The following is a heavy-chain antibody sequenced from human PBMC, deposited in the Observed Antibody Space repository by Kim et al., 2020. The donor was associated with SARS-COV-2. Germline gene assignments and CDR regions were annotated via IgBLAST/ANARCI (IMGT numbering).Heavy chain of an antibody. Sequence: GGSLRLSCAASGFTFSSYWMHWVRQAPGKGLVWVSRIKSDGSSTAFADSVKGRFTISRDNAKNTLYLQMNSLRADDTAVYYCARDLTTGLKGAFDIWGQGTMVTVSS. J-gene: IGHJ3*02. CDR2: IKSDGSST. CDR1: GFTFSSYW. D-gene: IGHD1-1*01. V-gene: IGHV3-74*01. CDR3: ARDLTTGLKGAFDI.